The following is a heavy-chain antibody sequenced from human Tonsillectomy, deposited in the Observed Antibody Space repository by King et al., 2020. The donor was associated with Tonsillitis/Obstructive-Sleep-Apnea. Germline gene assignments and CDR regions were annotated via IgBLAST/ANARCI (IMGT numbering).Heavy chain of an antibody. V-gene: IGHV5-51*01. CDR3: ARQGGYCSGGSCYADYSYFYMDV. D-gene: IGHD2-15*01. CDR1: GYSFTSYW. J-gene: IGHJ6*03. Sequence: VQLVQSGAEVKKPGESLKISCKGSGYSFTSYWIGWVRQMPGKGLEWMGIIYPGDSDTRYSPSFQGQVTISADKSISTAYLQWSSLKGSDTAIYNCARQGGYCSGGSCYADYSYFYMDVWGKGTTVTVSS. CDR2: IYPGDSDT.